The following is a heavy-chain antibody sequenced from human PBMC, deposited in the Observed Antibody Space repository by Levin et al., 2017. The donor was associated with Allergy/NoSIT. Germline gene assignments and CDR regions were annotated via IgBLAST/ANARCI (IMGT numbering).Heavy chain of an antibody. J-gene: IGHJ2*01. Sequence: TGGSLRLSCAASGFTLNNYSMNWVRQAPGKGLEWVSSISSKSGYIYYADSVRRRFTISRDNAENSLYLQMNSLRAEDTAVYYCATDYILTGYRGYFDLWGRGTLVTVSS. CDR2: ISSKSGYI. V-gene: IGHV3-21*01. CDR3: ATDYILTGYRGYFDL. D-gene: IGHD3-9*01. CDR1: GFTLNNYS.